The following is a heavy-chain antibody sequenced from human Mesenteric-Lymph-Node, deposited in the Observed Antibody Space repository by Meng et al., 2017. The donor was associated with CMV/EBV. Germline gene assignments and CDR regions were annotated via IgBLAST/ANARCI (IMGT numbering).Heavy chain of an antibody. V-gene: IGHV4-59*01. J-gene: IGHJ4*02. CDR1: GGSISSYY. CDR2: IYHSGST. Sequence: GSLRLSCPVSGGSISSYYWSWIRQPPGKGLEWIGCIYHSGSTNYNPSLKSRVTVSIDTSKKQFSLKLSSVTAADTAVYYCARSISTVTSRGGFDYWGQGTLVTVSS. D-gene: IGHD4-17*01. CDR3: ARSISTVTSRGGFDY.